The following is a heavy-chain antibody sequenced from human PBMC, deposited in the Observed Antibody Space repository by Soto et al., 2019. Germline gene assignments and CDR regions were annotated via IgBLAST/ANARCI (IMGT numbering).Heavy chain of an antibody. J-gene: IGHJ5*02. CDR2: IKQDGSEK. Sequence: EVQLVESGGGLVQPGGSLRLSCAASGFTFSSYWMSWVRQAPGKGLEWVANIKQDGSEKYYVDSVKGRFTISRDNAKNSLYLQMNSLRAEDTAVYYCARDRALGWRSIFGVVTWFDPWGQGTLVTVSS. V-gene: IGHV3-7*05. D-gene: IGHD3-3*01. CDR1: GFTFSSYW. CDR3: ARDRALGWRSIFGVVTWFDP.